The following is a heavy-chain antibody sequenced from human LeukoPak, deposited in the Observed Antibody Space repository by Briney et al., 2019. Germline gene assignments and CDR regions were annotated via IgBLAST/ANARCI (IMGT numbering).Heavy chain of an antibody. CDR2: INHSGST. D-gene: IGHD3-10*01. Sequence: SETLSLTCAVYGGSFSGYYWIWIRQPPGKGLEGIGEINHSGSTNYNPSLKSLVTISVDTSKNTFSLKLSSVTAADTAVYYCARDGGSGSAPWGQGTLVTVSS. CDR1: GGSFSGYY. J-gene: IGHJ5*02. CDR3: ARDGGSGSAP. V-gene: IGHV4-34*01.